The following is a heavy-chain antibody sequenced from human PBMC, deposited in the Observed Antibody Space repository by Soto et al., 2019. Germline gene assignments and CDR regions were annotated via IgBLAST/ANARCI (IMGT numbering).Heavy chain of an antibody. Sequence: PXGSLILSCVTSGFTFSRNPLNWVRQAPGKGLEWVASITSSGSYVYYADSVKGRFSASRDNAKNSLSLQMDSLRPDDTAIYFCVKDEGIEAMDVWGQGTTVTVSS. D-gene: IGHD3-3*02. CDR1: GFTFSRNP. J-gene: IGHJ6*02. V-gene: IGHV3-21*01. CDR2: ITSSGSYV. CDR3: VKDEGIEAMDV.